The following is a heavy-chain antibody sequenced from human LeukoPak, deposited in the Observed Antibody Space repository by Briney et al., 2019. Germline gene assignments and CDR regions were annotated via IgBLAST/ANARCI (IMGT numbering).Heavy chain of an antibody. CDR1: GGSISSSSYY. V-gene: IGHV4-39*07. CDR3: ARVSYDILTGYPDAFDI. Sequence: SETLSLTCTVSGGSISSSSYYWGWIRQPPGKGLERIGSIYYSGSTYYNPSLKSRVTISVDTSKNQFSLKLSSVTAADTAVYYCARVSYDILTGYPDAFDIWGQGTMVTVSS. CDR2: IYYSGST. J-gene: IGHJ3*02. D-gene: IGHD3-9*01.